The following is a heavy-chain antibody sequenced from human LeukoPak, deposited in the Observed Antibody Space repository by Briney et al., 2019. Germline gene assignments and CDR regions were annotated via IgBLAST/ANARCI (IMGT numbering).Heavy chain of an antibody. CDR2: ISSSSSYI. J-gene: IGHJ4*02. Sequence: PGGSLRLSCAASGFTFSSYSMTWVRQAPGKGLEWVSSISSSSSYIYHADSVKGRFTISRDNAKNSLYLQMNSLRAEDTAVYFCARSQSSSLIDYWGLGTLVTVSS. CDR3: ARSQSSSLIDY. V-gene: IGHV3-21*01. D-gene: IGHD6-13*01. CDR1: GFTFSSYS.